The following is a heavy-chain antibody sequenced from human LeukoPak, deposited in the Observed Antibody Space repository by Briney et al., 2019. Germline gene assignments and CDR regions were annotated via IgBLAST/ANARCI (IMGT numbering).Heavy chain of an antibody. CDR1: GGTFSSYA. Sequence: ASVKVSCKASGGTFSSYAISWVRQAPGQGLEWMGWISAYNGNTNYAQKLQGRVTMTTDTSTSTAYMELRSLRSDDTAVYYCARGEDYYGSGSYYMLDYWGQGTLVTVSS. V-gene: IGHV1-18*01. CDR3: ARGEDYYGSGSYYMLDY. CDR2: ISAYNGNT. D-gene: IGHD3-10*01. J-gene: IGHJ4*02.